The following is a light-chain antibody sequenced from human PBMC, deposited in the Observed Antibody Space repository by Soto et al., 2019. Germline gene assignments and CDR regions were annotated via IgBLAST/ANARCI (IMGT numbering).Light chain of an antibody. J-gene: IGKJ2*01. V-gene: IGKV1-5*03. CDR3: QQYKTYMYT. CDR2: RAS. CDR1: QSIDSW. Sequence: DIQMTQSPSTLSASVGDRVTITCRASQSIDSWLAWYQQKPGKAPKLLIYRASSLESGVPSRFSGSGSGTEFTLTISSLQPDDFAASYCQQYKTYMYTFAQGTKLEIK.